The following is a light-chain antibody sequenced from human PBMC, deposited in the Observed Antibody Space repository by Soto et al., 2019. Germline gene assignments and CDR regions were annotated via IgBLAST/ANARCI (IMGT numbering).Light chain of an antibody. V-gene: IGKV1-5*01. CDR2: DAS. CDR3: EQYHSYWT. J-gene: IGKJ1*01. Sequence: QSPSTLSASVGDRVTITCRASQNISSRLSWFQQKPGKAPKLLIYDASSLESGVPQRFSGSGSGTEFTLTISSLQTDEFSTYYCEQYHSYWTFGHGTKVDIK. CDR1: QNISSR.